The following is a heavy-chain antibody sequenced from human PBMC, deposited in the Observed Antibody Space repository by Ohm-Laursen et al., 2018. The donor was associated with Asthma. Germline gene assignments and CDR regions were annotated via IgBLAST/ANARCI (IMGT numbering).Heavy chain of an antibody. CDR1: GFTFSSYA. J-gene: IGHJ4*02. CDR3: AKAPKQSYDSSGYYVY. Sequence: SLRLSCAASGFTFSSYAMHWVRQAPGKGLEWVAVISYDGSNKYYADSVKGRFTISRDNSKNTLYLQMNSLRAEDTAVYYCAKAPKQSYDSSGYYVYWGQGTLVTVSS. V-gene: IGHV3-30*04. CDR2: ISYDGSNK. D-gene: IGHD3-22*01.